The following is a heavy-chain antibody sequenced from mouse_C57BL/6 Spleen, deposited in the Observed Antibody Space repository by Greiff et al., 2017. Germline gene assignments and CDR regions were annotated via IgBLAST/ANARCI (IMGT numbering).Heavy chain of an antibody. D-gene: IGHD1-1*01. V-gene: IGHV1-72*01. CDR2: IDPNSGGT. J-gene: IGHJ1*03. CDR1: GYTFTSYW. CDR3: ARASYGSSYYWYFDG. Sequence: VQLQQPGAELVKPGASVKLSCKASGYTFTSYWMHWVKQRPGRGLEWIGRIDPNSGGTKYNEKFKSKATLTVDKPSSTAYMKLISLTSEDSAVYYFARASYGSSYYWYFDGWGTGTTVTVSS.